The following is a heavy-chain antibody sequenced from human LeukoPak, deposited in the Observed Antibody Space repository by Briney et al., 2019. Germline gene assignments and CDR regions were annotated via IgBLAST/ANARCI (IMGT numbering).Heavy chain of an antibody. D-gene: IGHD2-8*01. CDR3: ARSVLTVRGTTAFDY. CDR2: IIPIFGTA. V-gene: IGHV1-69*06. J-gene: IGHJ4*02. Sequence: SVKVSCKASGGTFISYAISWVRQAPGQGLEWMGGIIPIFGTANYAQKFQGRVTITADKSTSTAYMELSSLRSEDTAVYYCARSVLTVRGTTAFDYWGQGTLVSVS. CDR1: GGTFISYA.